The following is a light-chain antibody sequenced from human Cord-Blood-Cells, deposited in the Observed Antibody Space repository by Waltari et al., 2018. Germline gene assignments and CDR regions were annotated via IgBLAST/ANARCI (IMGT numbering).Light chain of an antibody. CDR1: SSNSGSNY. CDR2: RNK. V-gene: IGLV1-47*01. CDR3: AAWDDSLSGVV. J-gene: IGLJ2*01. Sequence: QSVLTQPPSASGTPGQRGTIYCSGSSSNSGSNYVYWYQQLPGTAPKLLIYRNKQRPSGVPDRFSGSKSGTSASLASSGLRSEDEADYYCAAWDDSLSGVVFGGGTKLTVL.